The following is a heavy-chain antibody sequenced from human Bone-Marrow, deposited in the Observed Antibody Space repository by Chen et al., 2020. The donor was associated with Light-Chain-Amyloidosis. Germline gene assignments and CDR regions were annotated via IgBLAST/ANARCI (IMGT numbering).Heavy chain of an antibody. D-gene: IGHD5-12*01. CDR3: SREFTGYDDY. Sequence: DVQLLESGGGLVQPGGSLRLSCAASGFTFRTSWMHWVHQAPGKGLVWVSRISPDGTRVDYADSVRGRFTISRDDAKSTVYLQMNSLRAEDTAVYYCSREFTGYDDYWGQGTLVTVSS. CDR1: GFTFRTSW. J-gene: IGHJ4*02. CDR2: ISPDGTRV. V-gene: IGHV3-74*01.